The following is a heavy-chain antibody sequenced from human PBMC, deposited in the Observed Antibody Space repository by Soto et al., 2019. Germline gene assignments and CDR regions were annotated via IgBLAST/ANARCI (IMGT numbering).Heavy chain of an antibody. CDR2: ISASNGNI. J-gene: IGHJ4*02. CDR3: ARALPYSSSGDS. D-gene: IGHD6-13*01. CDR1: GYTFTTYG. Sequence: QVQLVQSGAEVKKPGASVRASCKASGYTFTTYGISWVRQAPGQGLEWMGWISASNGNIYYGQKFQGRVTMTTDSFTSTAYMELSSLTSDDTAVYYCARALPYSSSGDSWGRGTLVTVSS. V-gene: IGHV1-18*01.